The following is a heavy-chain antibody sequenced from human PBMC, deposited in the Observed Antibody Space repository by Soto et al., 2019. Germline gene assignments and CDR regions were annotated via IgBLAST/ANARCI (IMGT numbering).Heavy chain of an antibody. CDR3: AADPPQGDDYVWGSYRYTGYYGMDV. CDR2: IVVGSGNT. Sequence: ASVKVSCKASGFTFTSYAVQWVRRARGQRLEWIGWIVVGSGNTNYAQKFQERVTITRDMSTSTAYMELSSLRSEDTAVYYCAADPPQGDDYVWGSYRYTGYYGMDVWGQGTTVTVSS. J-gene: IGHJ6*02. V-gene: IGHV1-58*01. CDR1: GFTFTSYA. D-gene: IGHD3-16*02.